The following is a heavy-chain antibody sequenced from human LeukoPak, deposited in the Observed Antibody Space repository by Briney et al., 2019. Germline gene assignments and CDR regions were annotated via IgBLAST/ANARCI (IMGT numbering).Heavy chain of an antibody. CDR3: ARDHPSMTHDAFDI. D-gene: IGHD2/OR15-2a*01. V-gene: IGHV4-31*03. J-gene: IGHJ3*02. CDR1: GGSISSGDYY. CDR2: IYYSGST. Sequence: SQTLSLTCTVSGGSISSGDYYWSWIRQHPGKGLEWIGYIYYSGSTYYNPSLKSRVTISVDTSKNQFSLKLSSVTAADTAVYYCARDHPSMTHDAFDIWGQGTMVTVSS.